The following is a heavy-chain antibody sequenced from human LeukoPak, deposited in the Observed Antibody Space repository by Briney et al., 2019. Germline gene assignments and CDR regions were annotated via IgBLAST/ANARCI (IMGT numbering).Heavy chain of an antibody. J-gene: IGHJ4*02. CDR2: ISSSSSYI. Sequence: PGGSLRLSCAASGFTFSSYSMNWVRRAPGKGLEWVSSISSSSSYIYYADSVKGRFTISRDNSKNTLYLQMNSLRAEDTAVYYCARGDYYGSRGDYWGQGTLVTVSS. CDR3: ARGDYYGSRGDY. CDR1: GFTFSSYS. D-gene: IGHD3-10*01. V-gene: IGHV3-21*01.